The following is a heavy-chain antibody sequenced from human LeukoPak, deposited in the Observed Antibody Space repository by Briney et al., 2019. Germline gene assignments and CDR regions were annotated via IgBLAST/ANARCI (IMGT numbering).Heavy chain of an antibody. V-gene: IGHV6-1*01. CDR1: GDSVSSNSAA. D-gene: IGHD4-17*01. CDR2: TYYRSKLYN. J-gene: IGHJ6*04. Sequence: SQTLSLTCAISGDSVSSNSAAWNWIRQSPSRGLEWLGRTYYRSKLYNDYAVSVKSRITINPDTSKNQFSLQLNSVTPEDTAVYYCAGVTTDYYYYGMDVWGKGTTVTVSS. CDR3: AGVTTDYYYYGMDV.